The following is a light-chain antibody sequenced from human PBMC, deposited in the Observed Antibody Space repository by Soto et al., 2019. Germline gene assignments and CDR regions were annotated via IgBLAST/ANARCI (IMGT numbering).Light chain of an antibody. CDR2: DAS. Sequence: EIVLTQSPANLSLSPGERATLPCRASQSVSSYLAWYQQKPGQAPRLLIYDASNRATGIPARFSGSGSGTEFTLTISSLQSEDFAVYYCQQYDNWPLTFGGGTRLEI. CDR3: QQYDNWPLT. V-gene: IGKV3D-15*01. J-gene: IGKJ5*01. CDR1: QSVSSY.